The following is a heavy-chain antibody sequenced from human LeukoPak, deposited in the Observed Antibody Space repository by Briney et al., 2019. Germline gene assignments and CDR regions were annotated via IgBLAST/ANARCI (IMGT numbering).Heavy chain of an antibody. J-gene: IGHJ6*03. CDR1: GFTFSSYW. CDR3: AKIRFGDYYYYMDV. V-gene: IGHV3-7*01. Sequence: GGSLRLSCAASGFTFSSYWMSWVRQAPGKGLEGVANINQDGSGEYYVDSVKGRFTISRDNAKNSLYLQMNSLRDEDTAVYYCAKIRFGDYYYYMDVWGKGTTVTVSS. CDR2: INQDGSGE. D-gene: IGHD3-3*01.